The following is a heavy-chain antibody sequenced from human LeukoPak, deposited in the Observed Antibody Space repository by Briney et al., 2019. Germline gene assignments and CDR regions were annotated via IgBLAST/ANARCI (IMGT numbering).Heavy chain of an antibody. V-gene: IGHV3-30*01. J-gene: IGHJ4*02. CDR1: GFTFISYA. CDR3: ARGVRWLQLYLDY. CDR2: ISYDGSNK. Sequence: GGALRLSCAASGFTFISYAMHWVRQAPGKGLEWVTVISYDGSNKYYADSVQGRFTISRDNSKNTLYLQMNSLRADDTAVFYCARGVRWLQLYLDYWGQGTLVTVSS. D-gene: IGHD5-24*01.